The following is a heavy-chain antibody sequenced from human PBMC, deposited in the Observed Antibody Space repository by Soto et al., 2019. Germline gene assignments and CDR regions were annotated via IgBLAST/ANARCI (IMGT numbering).Heavy chain of an antibody. J-gene: IGHJ3*02. Sequence: QVQLVESGGGVVQPGRSLRLSCAASGFTFSSYAMHWVRQAPGKGLEWLAVISYDGSNKYYADSVKGRFTISRDNSKNTLYLQMNSLRAEDTAVYYCARDRNIVVVKWDAFDIWGQGTMVTVSS. V-gene: IGHV3-30-3*01. CDR3: ARDRNIVVVKWDAFDI. CDR2: ISYDGSNK. D-gene: IGHD3-22*01. CDR1: GFTFSSYA.